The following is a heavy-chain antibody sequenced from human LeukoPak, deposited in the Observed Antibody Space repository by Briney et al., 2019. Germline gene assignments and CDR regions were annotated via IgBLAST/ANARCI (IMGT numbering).Heavy chain of an antibody. Sequence: PSETLSLTCTVSGGSISSYYWGWIRQPPGKGLEWIGYIYYSGSTNYNPSLKSRVTISVDTSKNQFSLKLSSVTAADTAVYYCASLAGTPRYFDYWGQGTLVTVSS. V-gene: IGHV4-59*01. CDR2: IYYSGST. D-gene: IGHD3-10*01. CDR3: ASLAGTPRYFDY. CDR1: GGSISSYY. J-gene: IGHJ4*02.